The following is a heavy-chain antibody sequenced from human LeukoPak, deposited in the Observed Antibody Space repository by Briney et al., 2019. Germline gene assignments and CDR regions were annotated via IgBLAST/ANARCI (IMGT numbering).Heavy chain of an antibody. V-gene: IGHV1-18*01. D-gene: IGHD3-22*01. Sequence: ASVNVSCKASGYSFTTYGISWVRQAPGQGLEWMGWISVYNGNTNYAQKLQGRVTMTTDTSTSTAYMELRSLRSDDTAVYYCARGVGSSGYYSFDYWGQGTLVTVSS. CDR2: ISVYNGNT. CDR1: GYSFTTYG. CDR3: ARGVGSSGYYSFDY. J-gene: IGHJ4*02.